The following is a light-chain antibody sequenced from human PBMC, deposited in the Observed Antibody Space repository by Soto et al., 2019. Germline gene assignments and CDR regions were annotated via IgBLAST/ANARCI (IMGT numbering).Light chain of an antibody. CDR3: QQYNTYSKT. Sequence: DIQMTQSPSSLSASVGDSVTITCRTSQTINNYLNWYQQKPGKAPKLLVYSASNLQSGVPSRFSGSGSGTEFTLTISSLQSDDFATYFCQQYNTYSKTFGQGTKVDI. J-gene: IGKJ1*01. V-gene: IGKV1-39*01. CDR1: QTINNY. CDR2: SAS.